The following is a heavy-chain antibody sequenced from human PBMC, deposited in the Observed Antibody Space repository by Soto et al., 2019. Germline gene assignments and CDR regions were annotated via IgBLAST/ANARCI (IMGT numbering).Heavy chain of an antibody. Sequence: QVQLVQSGAEVQKPGASVKVSCKASGYTFTSYYMHWVRQAPGQGLAWMGILNPSGGSTSYAQKFQRRVTMTRDTSTSTVYMELSSLRSEDTAVYYCARNPKAYCGGDCYPTAEYFQHWGQGTLVTVSS. V-gene: IGHV1-46*03. J-gene: IGHJ1*01. CDR3: ARNPKAYCGGDCYPTAEYFQH. CDR1: GYTFTSYY. CDR2: LNPSGGST. D-gene: IGHD2-21*01.